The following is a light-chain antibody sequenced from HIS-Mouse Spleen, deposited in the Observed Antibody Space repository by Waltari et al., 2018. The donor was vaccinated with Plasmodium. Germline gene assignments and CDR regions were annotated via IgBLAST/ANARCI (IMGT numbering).Light chain of an antibody. Sequence: EIVMTQSPATLSVSPGERATLSCRASQGVSSNLAWYQQKPGQAPRLLIYGASTRATGITARFSGSGSGTEFTLTISSLQSEDFAVYYCQQYNNWSFTFGPGTKVDIK. V-gene: IGKV3-15*01. CDR1: QGVSSN. J-gene: IGKJ3*01. CDR3: QQYNNWSFT. CDR2: GAS.